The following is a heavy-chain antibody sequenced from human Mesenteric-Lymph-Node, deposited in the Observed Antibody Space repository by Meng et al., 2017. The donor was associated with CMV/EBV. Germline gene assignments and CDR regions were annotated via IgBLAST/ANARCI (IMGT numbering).Heavy chain of an antibody. Sequence: FPVLRNSMNWIRPAPGTGLECISVIYCDVTTYYADSVNGRFTVSRDYSKNTLFLQMNNLRGEDTAVYYCAKADRESCSGASCYPLDHWGQGTLVTVSS. J-gene: IGHJ4*02. CDR3: AKADRESCSGASCYPLDH. CDR2: IYCDVTT. D-gene: IGHD2-15*01. CDR1: FPVLRNS. V-gene: IGHV3-66*01.